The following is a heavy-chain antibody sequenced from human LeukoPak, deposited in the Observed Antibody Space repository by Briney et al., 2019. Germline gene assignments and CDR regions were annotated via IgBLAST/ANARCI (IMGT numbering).Heavy chain of an antibody. D-gene: IGHD2-2*01. CDR2: ISASSTTI. V-gene: IGHV3-48*04. Sequence: GGSLRLSCAASGFTFSDYAMNWVRQAPGKGLEWVSYISASSTTIYYTDSVKGRFTISRDNARNSLYLQMNSLRAEDTAVYYCARGQYCSSTSCYGPAGVHAFDIWGQGTMVTVSS. J-gene: IGHJ3*02. CDR1: GFTFSDYA. CDR3: ARGQYCSSTSCYGPAGVHAFDI.